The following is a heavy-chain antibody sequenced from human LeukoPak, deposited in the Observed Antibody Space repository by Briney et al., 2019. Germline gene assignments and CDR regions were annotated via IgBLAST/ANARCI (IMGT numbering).Heavy chain of an antibody. Sequence: AGGSLRLSCAASGFTFRAFTMHWVRQAPGKGLEWVSSISSTSNSKFYADSLKGRFSISRDNANNSLHLHMDSLRAEDTAVYFCVRDRDWGQGTLVTVSS. CDR1: GFTFRAFT. V-gene: IGHV3-21*06. CDR2: ISSTSNSK. CDR3: VRDRD. J-gene: IGHJ4*02. D-gene: IGHD3-10*01.